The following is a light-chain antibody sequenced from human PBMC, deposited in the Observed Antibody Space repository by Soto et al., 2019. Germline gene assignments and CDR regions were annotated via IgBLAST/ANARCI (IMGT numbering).Light chain of an antibody. Sequence: DIEMTQSPSSLSASAGDKVTITCRASQNIGDYLSWYQQRPGKAPKLLIYSSSILHSAASSRFSGGGSGTDFTLTISGLQPDDFATYDCRQTFSTQISFGGGTTVDIK. CDR1: QNIGDY. CDR3: RQTFSTQIS. CDR2: SSS. J-gene: IGKJ4*02. V-gene: IGKV1-39*01.